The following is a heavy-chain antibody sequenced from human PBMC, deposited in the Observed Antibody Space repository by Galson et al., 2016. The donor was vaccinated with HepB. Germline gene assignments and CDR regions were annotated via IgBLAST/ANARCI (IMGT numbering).Heavy chain of an antibody. CDR2: IRAEGTAN. CDR3: ARENFWKLDQ. CDR1: GFSFSRYW. J-gene: IGHJ5*02. V-gene: IGHV3-7*03. Sequence: SLRLSCAASGFSFSRYWMAWVRQAPGKGLEWVGNIRAEGTANDYVGSVKGRFTMSRDNAQKSLFLQMTSLRVEDTAVYYCARENFWKLDQWGQGTLVTVSS. D-gene: IGHD3-3*01.